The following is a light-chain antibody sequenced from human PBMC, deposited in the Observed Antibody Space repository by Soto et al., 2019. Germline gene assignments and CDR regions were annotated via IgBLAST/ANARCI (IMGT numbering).Light chain of an antibody. CDR1: QSVSIL. CDR2: GAT. J-gene: IGKJ1*01. CDR3: QQFRNWPWT. V-gene: IGKV3-11*01. Sequence: GLTQSPAGLSLSPGERATLSCRASQSVSILLAWYQQKPGQAPRLLIHGATTRATGIPARFSGSGSGTDFTLTINRVAPEDFAVYYCQQFRNWPWTFGQGPRWIS.